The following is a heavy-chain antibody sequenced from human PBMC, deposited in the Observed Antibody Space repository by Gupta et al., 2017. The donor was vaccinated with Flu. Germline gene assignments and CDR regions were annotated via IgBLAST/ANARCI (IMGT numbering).Heavy chain of an antibody. J-gene: IGHJ6*02. D-gene: IGHD2-21*02. CDR3: ARMAREVFGDQTYYHYGIDV. CDR2: IVRDAGG. Sequence: QVTLRESGPALVKPTQTLPLTCPLSGSSLTTTRVCVCWILQPPGKALEWLAVIVRDAGGSYSTSLKTRMTSAKDTTENHVVLTKPDMDPADTATYYRARMAREVFGDQTYYHYGIDVWGQGTTVTVSS. CDR1: GSSLTTTRVC. V-gene: IGHV2-70*01.